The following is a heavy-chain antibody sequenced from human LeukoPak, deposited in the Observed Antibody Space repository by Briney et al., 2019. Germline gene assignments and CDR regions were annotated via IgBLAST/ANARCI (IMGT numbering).Heavy chain of an antibody. CDR1: GFTFSSYG. CDR2: IWYGGSNK. CDR3: AKGVYNWNYGRDWYFDL. V-gene: IGHV3-30*02. J-gene: IGHJ2*01. Sequence: GGSLRLSCAASGFTFSSYGMHWVRQAPGKGLEWVAVIWYGGSNKYYADSVKGRFTISRDNSKNTLYLQMNSLRAEDTAVYYCAKGVYNWNYGRDWYFDLWGRGILVTVSS. D-gene: IGHD1-7*01.